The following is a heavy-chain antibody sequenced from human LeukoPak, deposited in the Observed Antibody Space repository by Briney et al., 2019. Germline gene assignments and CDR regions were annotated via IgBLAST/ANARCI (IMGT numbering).Heavy chain of an antibody. V-gene: IGHV3-74*01. D-gene: IGHD5-18*01. CDR3: ARDRGYTYGHPLDY. J-gene: IGHJ4*02. CDR1: GFTFSSYW. Sequence: GGSLRLSCAASGFTFSSYWMHWVRQAPGKGLVWVSHINSDGSSTSYADSVKGRFTISRDNAKNTLYLQMDSLRDEDTAVYYCARDRGYTYGHPLDYWGQGTLVTVSS. CDR2: INSDGSST.